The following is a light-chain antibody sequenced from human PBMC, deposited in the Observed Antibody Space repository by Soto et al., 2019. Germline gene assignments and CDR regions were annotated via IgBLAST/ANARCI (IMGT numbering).Light chain of an antibody. Sequence: EIVMTQSPATLSVSPGERVTLSCRASQSVGSNLAWYQKKPGQAPRLLIYSAATRATGIPARFSGSGSGTEFTLTISSLQSEDFTVYYCQHYTTRWTFGQGTKV. CDR1: QSVGSN. J-gene: IGKJ1*01. CDR2: SAA. V-gene: IGKV3-15*01. CDR3: QHYTTRWT.